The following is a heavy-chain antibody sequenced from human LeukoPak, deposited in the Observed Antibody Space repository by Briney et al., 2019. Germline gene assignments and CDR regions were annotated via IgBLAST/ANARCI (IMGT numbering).Heavy chain of an antibody. Sequence: GGSLRLSRAASGFIFSDYAMNWVRQAPGKGLEWVSTIAYAGTYYADSVKGRFITSRDDSKSTLYLQMNSLRADDTAVYFCANRYVSEYWGQGILVTVSS. D-gene: IGHD3-16*01. CDR3: ANRYVSEY. V-gene: IGHV3-23*01. J-gene: IGHJ4*02. CDR1: GFIFSDYA. CDR2: IAYAGT.